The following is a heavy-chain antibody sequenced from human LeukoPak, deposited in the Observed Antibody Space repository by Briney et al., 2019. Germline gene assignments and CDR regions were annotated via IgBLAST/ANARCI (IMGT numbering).Heavy chain of an antibody. CDR3: ARDQYGLGYGSLFDY. D-gene: IGHD3-10*01. Sequence: GGSLRLSCAASGFTFSDYYMTWIRQAPGKGLEGVSYISSSGITIYCADSVKGRFTISSDNAKKSLYLEMNSLRAEDTAVYYCARDQYGLGYGSLFDYWGQGTLVTVSS. J-gene: IGHJ4*02. CDR2: ISSSGITI. V-gene: IGHV3-11*01. CDR1: GFTFSDYY.